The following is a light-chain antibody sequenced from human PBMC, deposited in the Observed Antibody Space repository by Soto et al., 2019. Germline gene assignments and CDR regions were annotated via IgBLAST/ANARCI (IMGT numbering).Light chain of an antibody. CDR3: QQYGSSPRIT. CDR2: GAS. CDR1: QGVNTNY. Sequence: VLTQSPGTLSLAPGARATLSCRAIQGVNTNYLAWYQQKPGQAPRLLIFGASTRATGISDRFRGSGSGTDFTLTINRLEPEDFAVYYCQQYGSSPRITFGPGTKVDIK. J-gene: IGKJ3*01. V-gene: IGKV3-20*01.